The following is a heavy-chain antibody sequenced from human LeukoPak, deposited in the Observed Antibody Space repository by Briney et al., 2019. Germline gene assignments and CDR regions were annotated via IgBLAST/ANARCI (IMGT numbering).Heavy chain of an antibody. J-gene: IGHJ4*02. CDR3: AKDSQHYYGSGSYYKNGPYFDY. Sequence: GGSLRLSCAASGFTFSSYGMHWGREAPGKGLECVSVISYDGSNKYYADSVKGRFTISRDNSKNTLYLQMNSLRAEDTAVYYCAKDSQHYYGSGSYYKNGPYFDYWGQGTLVTVSS. CDR2: ISYDGSNK. D-gene: IGHD3-10*01. CDR1: GFTFSSYG. V-gene: IGHV3-30*18.